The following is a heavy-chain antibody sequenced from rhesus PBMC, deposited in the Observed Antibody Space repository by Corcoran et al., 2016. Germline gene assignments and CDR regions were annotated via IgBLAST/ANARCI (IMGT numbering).Heavy chain of an antibody. J-gene: IGHJ4*01. Sequence: EVQLVETGGGLVQPGGSLKRSCAASGFTFSTYGMSWVRQAPGKGLEWDSAINSCEGPTNYADSVQCRFPLSRDTSKNTLSLQMNSLSPEDTAVYYCASSGYSSGSTPHYWGQGVLVTVSS. CDR2: INSCEGPT. V-gene: IGHV3S5*01. CDR3: ASSGYSSGSTPHY. D-gene: IGHD6-31*01. CDR1: GFTFSTYG.